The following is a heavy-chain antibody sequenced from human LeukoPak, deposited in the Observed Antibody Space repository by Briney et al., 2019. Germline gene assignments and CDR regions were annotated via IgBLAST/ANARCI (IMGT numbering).Heavy chain of an antibody. V-gene: IGHV1-18*01. J-gene: IGHJ4*02. Sequence: ASVKVSCKASGYTFTSHGISWVRQAPGQGLEWMGWISAYNGNTNYAQKLQGRVTMTTDTSTSTAYMELRSLRSDDTAVYYCAKGYCSGGRCYVDYWGQGTLVTVSS. CDR2: ISAYNGNT. CDR1: GYTFTSHG. CDR3: AKGYCSGGRCYVDY. D-gene: IGHD2-15*01.